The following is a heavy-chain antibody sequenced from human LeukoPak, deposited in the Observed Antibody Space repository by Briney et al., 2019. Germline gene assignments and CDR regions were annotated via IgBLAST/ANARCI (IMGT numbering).Heavy chain of an antibody. CDR1: GGSISSYH. V-gene: IGHV4-59*01. CDR3: ARTEESGYSYRYFGYYYYMDV. CDR2: IYYSGST. D-gene: IGHD5-18*01. Sequence: PSETLSLTCTVSGGSISSYHWSWIRQPPGKGLEWIGYIYYSGSTHYNPSLKSRVTISVDTSKNQFSLKLSSVTAADTAVYYCARTEESGYSYRYFGYYYYMDVWGKGTTVTVSS. J-gene: IGHJ6*03.